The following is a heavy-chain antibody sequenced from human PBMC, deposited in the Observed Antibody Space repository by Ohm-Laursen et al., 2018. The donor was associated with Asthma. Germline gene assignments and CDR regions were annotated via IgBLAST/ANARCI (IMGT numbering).Heavy chain of an antibody. J-gene: IGHJ4*02. CDR3: ARKAGSCISRTCYSLDF. CDR2: INSVFGGT. CDR1: GGTFNDYV. V-gene: IGHV1-69*13. Sequence: VPSVKASCKSLGGTFNDYVIGWVRQAPGQGLEWMGGINSVFGGTTYPQKFQGRVAITADESRSTVYLELSSLRSEDTAVYYCARKAGSCISRTCYSLDFWGQGTLVTVSS. D-gene: IGHD2-15*01.